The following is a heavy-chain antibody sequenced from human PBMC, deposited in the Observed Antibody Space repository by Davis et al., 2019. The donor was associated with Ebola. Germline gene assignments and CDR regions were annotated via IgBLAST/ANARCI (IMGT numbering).Heavy chain of an antibody. V-gene: IGHV3-30*04. CDR2: ISYDGSNR. D-gene: IGHD5-18*01. CDR3: AKDRRHTAALDY. J-gene: IGHJ4*02. CDR1: GFTFSSYA. Sequence: GESLKISCAASGFTFSSYAMHWVRQAPGKGLEWVALISYDGSNRNYADSVKGRFTISRDNSKNTLYLQMNSLRAEDTAVYYCAKDRRHTAALDYWGQGTLVTVSS.